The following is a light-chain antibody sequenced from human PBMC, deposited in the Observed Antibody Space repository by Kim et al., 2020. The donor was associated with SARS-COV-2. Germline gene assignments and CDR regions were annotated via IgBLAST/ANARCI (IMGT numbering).Light chain of an antibody. CDR1: QNIGNY. CDR3: QQRSYWL. CDR2: DAS. Sequence: LSLSPGERATLSCRASQNIGNYLAWYQQKPGQAPRLLIYDASNRATGIPARFSGSGSGTDFTLTISSLEPEDFALYYCQQRSYWLFGGGTKVDIK. J-gene: IGKJ4*01. V-gene: IGKV3-11*01.